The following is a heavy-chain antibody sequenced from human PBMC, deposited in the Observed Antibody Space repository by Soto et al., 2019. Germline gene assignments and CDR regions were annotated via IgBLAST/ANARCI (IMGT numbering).Heavy chain of an antibody. Sequence: QVRLVQSGPEVKKPGSSVKISCKSSGDSFSRFAVSWVRQAPGQGLEWMGGIIPLTATANYIQKFRGRVTITADDSSRTVYMEVSSLRSDDTAVYYCARLGLDLDFDHWGQGTLVTVST. J-gene: IGHJ4*02. CDR3: ARLGLDLDFDH. V-gene: IGHV1-69*01. CDR2: IIPLTATA. CDR1: GDSFSRFA. D-gene: IGHD1-1*01.